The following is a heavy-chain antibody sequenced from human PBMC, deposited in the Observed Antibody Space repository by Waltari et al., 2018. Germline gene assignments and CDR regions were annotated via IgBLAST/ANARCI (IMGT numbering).Heavy chain of an antibody. V-gene: IGHV4-61*09. CDR2: IYTSGST. D-gene: IGHD3-10*01. CDR1: GGSISSGSYY. Sequence: QVQLQESGPGLVKPSQTLSLTCTVSGGSISSGSYYWSWIRQPAGKGLEWIGYIYTSGSTNYNPSLKSRVTISVDTSKNQFSLKLSSVTAADTAVYYCARAGHYYGSGSYYSALTWFDPWGQGTLVTVSS. J-gene: IGHJ5*02. CDR3: ARAGHYYGSGSYYSALTWFDP.